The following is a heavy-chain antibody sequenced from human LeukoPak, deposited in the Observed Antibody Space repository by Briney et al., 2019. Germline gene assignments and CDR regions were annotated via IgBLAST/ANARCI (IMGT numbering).Heavy chain of an antibody. CDR2: IYTSGST. CDR3: ARDKDWNFD. D-gene: IGHD1-7*01. Sequence: ASETLSLTCTVSGGSISSGSYYWSWIRQPAGKGLEWIGRIYTSGSTNYNPSLKSRVTISVDTSKNQFSLKLSSVTAADTAVYYCARDKDWNFDWGQGTLVTVSS. V-gene: IGHV4-61*02. CDR1: GGSISSGSYY. J-gene: IGHJ4*02.